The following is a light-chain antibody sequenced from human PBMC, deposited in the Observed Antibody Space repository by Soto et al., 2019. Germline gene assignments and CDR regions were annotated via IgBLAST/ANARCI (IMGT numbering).Light chain of an antibody. CDR3: QQYNNWPPWT. J-gene: IGKJ3*01. CDR1: QSVSSN. Sequence: EIVMTQSPATLSVSPGERATLSCRASQSVSSNLAWYQQKPGQAARLLIYGASTRATGIPARFSGSGSGTEFTLTISSLQSEDFAVYYCQQYNNWPPWTFGPGTKVDIK. CDR2: GAS. V-gene: IGKV3-15*01.